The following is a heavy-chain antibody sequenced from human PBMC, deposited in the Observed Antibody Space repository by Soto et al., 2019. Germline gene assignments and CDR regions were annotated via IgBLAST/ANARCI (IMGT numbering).Heavy chain of an antibody. CDR2: IYYSGST. D-gene: IGHD2-8*01. V-gene: IGHV4-31*03. J-gene: IGHJ6*02. Sequence: SETLSLTCTVSGASISSGGYYWSWSRQHPEKGLEWIGYIYYSGSTYYNPSLKNRLTFSVDTSKNQFSLKLASVTVADTAFYYFARETLYPRYCTNGVCYGYYYYGMDVWGQGTTVTVS. CDR1: GASISSGGYY. CDR3: ARETLYPRYCTNGVCYGYYYYGMDV.